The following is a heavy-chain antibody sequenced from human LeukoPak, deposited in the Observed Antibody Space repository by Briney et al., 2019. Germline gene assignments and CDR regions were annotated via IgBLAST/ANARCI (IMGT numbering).Heavy chain of an antibody. CDR2: IYTSGST. CDR3: ARESPVGWYFDY. J-gene: IGHJ4*02. CDR1: GGSFSGYY. V-gene: IGHV4-4*07. D-gene: IGHD2-15*01. Sequence: PSETLSLTCAVYGGSFSGYYWSWIRQPAGKGLEWIGRIYTSGSTNYNPSLKSRVTMSVDTSKNQFSLKLSSVTAADTAVYYCARESPVGWYFDYWGQGTLVTVSS.